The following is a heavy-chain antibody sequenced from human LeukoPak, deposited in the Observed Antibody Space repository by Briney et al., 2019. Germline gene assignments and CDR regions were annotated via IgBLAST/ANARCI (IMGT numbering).Heavy chain of an antibody. Sequence: GASVKVSCKASGYTFTNYGINWVRQAPGQGLEWMGWISGYNGDINYAQRLQGRVTMTTDTSTSTAYMELRSLSSDDTAVYYCARGSRAAAGNLDIWGQGTMVTVSS. D-gene: IGHD6-13*01. V-gene: IGHV1-18*01. J-gene: IGHJ3*02. CDR2: ISGYNGDI. CDR3: ARGSRAAAGNLDI. CDR1: GYTFTNYG.